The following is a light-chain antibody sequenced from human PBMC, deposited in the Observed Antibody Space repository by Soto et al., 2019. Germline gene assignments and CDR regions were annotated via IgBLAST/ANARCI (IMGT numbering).Light chain of an antibody. J-gene: IGKJ1*01. V-gene: IGKV3-20*01. CDR2: DAA. CDR3: QQYGSSPRT. CDR1: QIVSSGF. Sequence: EIVLTQSPGTLSLSPGEGATLSCRDSQIVSSGFLAWYQQKPGQSPRLLIYDAAGRATGIPDRFSGSGSGTDFTLTISRLEPEDFAVYYCQQYGSSPRTFGQGTKVQIK.